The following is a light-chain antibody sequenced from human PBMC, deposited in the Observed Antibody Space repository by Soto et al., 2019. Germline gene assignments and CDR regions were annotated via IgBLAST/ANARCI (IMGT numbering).Light chain of an antibody. J-gene: IGLJ2*01. V-gene: IGLV1-47*01. Sequence: QAVVTQPPSASGTPGQRVTISCSGSSSNIGSNYVFWYQHLPGTAPKLLIYRSTQRPSGVPDRFSGSKSGTSASLAISGLRSDDEADYFCAAWDDSLSGVVFGGGTKLTVL. CDR2: RST. CDR3: AAWDDSLSGVV. CDR1: SSNIGSNY.